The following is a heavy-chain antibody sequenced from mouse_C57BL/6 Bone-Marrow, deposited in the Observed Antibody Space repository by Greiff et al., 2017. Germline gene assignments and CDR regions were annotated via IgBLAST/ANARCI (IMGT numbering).Heavy chain of an antibody. CDR1: GYSITSGYY. J-gene: IGHJ4*01. Sequence: ESGPGLVKPSQSLSLTCSVTGYSITSGYYWNWIRQFPGNKLEWMGYISYDGSNNYNPSLKNRISITRDTSKNQFFLKLNSVTTEDTATYYCAREGGRRYYAMDYWGQGTSVTVSS. V-gene: IGHV3-6*01. D-gene: IGHD3-3*01. CDR3: AREGGRRYYAMDY. CDR2: ISYDGSN.